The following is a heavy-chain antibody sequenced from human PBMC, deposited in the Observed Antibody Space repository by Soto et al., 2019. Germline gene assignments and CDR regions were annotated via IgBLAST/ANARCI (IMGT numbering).Heavy chain of an antibody. J-gene: IGHJ6*02. Sequence: GASVKVSCKASGYTFTSYGISWVRQDPGQGLEWMGWISAYNGNTNYAQKLQGRVTMTTDTSTSTAYMELRSLRSDDTAVYYCAREDRDGYNYPFDYYGMDVWGQGTTVTVSS. CDR1: GYTFTSYG. D-gene: IGHD5-12*01. V-gene: IGHV1-18*01. CDR3: AREDRDGYNYPFDYYGMDV. CDR2: ISAYNGNT.